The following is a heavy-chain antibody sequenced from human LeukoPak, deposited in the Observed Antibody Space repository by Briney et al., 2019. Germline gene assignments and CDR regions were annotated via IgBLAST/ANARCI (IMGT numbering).Heavy chain of an antibody. CDR3: AKGAQQWLVQDYFDY. V-gene: IGHV3-33*06. D-gene: IGHD6-19*01. CDR2: IWYDGSNK. Sequence: PGGSLRLSCAASRFTFSLYGMSWVRQAPGKGLEWVAVIWYDGSNKYYADSVKGRFTISRDNSKNTLYLQMNSLRAEDTAVYYCAKGAQQWLVQDYFDYWGQGTLVTVSS. CDR1: RFTFSLYG. J-gene: IGHJ4*02.